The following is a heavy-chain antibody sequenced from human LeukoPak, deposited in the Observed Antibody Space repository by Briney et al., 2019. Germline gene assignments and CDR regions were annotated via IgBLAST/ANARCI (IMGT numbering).Heavy chain of an antibody. CDR3: AVTTAMAPHDAFDI. CDR2: IIPIFGTA. D-gene: IGHD5-18*01. V-gene: IGHV1-69*05. J-gene: IGHJ3*02. Sequence: GASVKVSCKASGGTFSSYAISWVRRAPGQGLEWMGGIIPIFGTANYAQKFQGRVTITTDESTSTAYMELSSLRSEDTAVYYCAVTTAMAPHDAFDIWGQGTMVTVSS. CDR1: GGTFSSYA.